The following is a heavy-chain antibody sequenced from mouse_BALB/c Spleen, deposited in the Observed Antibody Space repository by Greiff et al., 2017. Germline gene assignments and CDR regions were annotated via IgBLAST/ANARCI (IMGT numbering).Heavy chain of an antibody. CDR3: AKQRGNYAYYYAMDY. CDR2: IWGGGST. V-gene: IGHV2-6-5*01. CDR1: GFSLTDYG. D-gene: IGHD2-1*01. Sequence: VMLVESGPGLVAPSQSLSITCTVSGFSLTDYGVSWIRQPPGKGLEWLGVIWGGGSTSYNSALKSRLSISKDNSKSQVFLKMNGLQTDDTAMFYCAKQRGNYAYYYAMDYCGQGTSVTVSS. J-gene: IGHJ4*01.